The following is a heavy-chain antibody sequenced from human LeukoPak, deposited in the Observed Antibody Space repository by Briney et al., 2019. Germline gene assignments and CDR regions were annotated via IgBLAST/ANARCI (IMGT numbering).Heavy chain of an antibody. CDR1: GGSISSYY. CDR2: IYYSGST. D-gene: IGHD6-13*01. Sequence: SETLSLTCTVSGGSISSYYWSWIRQPPGKGLEWIGYIYYSGSTNYNPSLKSRVTISVDTSKNQFSLKLSSVTAADTAVYYGARHPQQLVHFDYWGQGTLVTVSS. V-gene: IGHV4-59*08. J-gene: IGHJ4*02. CDR3: ARHPQQLVHFDY.